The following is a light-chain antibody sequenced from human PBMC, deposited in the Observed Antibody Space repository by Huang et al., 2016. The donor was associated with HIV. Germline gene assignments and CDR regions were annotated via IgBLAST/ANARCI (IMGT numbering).Light chain of an antibody. CDR2: ATS. J-gene: IGKJ1*01. V-gene: IGKV1-NL1*01. CDR1: QGIGNS. CDR3: QQYHGIPWT. Sequence: DIQMTQSPSSLSASVGDRVTITCRASQGIGNSLARYQQKPEKAPRLLLYATSRLESGVPSRFSGSGSGTHYTLTISTLQPEDIASYYCQQYHGIPWTFGQGTKVEIK.